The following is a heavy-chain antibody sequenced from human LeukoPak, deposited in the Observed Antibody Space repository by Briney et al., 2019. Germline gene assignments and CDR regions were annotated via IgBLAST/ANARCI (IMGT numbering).Heavy chain of an antibody. V-gene: IGHV5-51*01. D-gene: IGHD6-13*01. CDR2: IYPGDSDT. J-gene: IGHJ4*02. Sequence: GESLKISCETSGYTFTNYWIAWVRQMPGKGPEWMGMIYPGDSDTRYSPSFQGQVTISADKSISTAYLQWSSLKASDTAMYYCARHRVAAAGDIDYWGQGTLVTVSS. CDR1: GYTFTNYW. CDR3: ARHRVAAAGDIDY.